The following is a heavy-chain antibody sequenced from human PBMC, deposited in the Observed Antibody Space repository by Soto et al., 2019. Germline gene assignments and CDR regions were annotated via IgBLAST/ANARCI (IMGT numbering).Heavy chain of an antibody. D-gene: IGHD3-22*01. V-gene: IGHV3-23*01. CDR1: GFTFSSYA. CDR3: AKDPIPYYYDSSGYTQLYYFDY. CDR2: ISGSGGST. Sequence: GGSLRLSCAASGFTFSSYAMSWVRQAPGKGLEWVSAISGSGGSTYYADSVKGRFTISRDNSKNTLYLQMNSLRAEDTAVYYCAKDPIPYYYDSSGYTQLYYFDYWGQGTLVTVSS. J-gene: IGHJ4*02.